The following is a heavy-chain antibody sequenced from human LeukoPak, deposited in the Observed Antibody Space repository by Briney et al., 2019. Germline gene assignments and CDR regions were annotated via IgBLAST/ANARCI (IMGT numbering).Heavy chain of an antibody. Sequence: GASVKVSCKASGGTFSSYAISWVRQAPGQGLEWMGGIIPIFGTANYAQKFQGRVTITADESTSTAYMELSSLRSEDTAVHYCARSMVRGVIGRFDPWGQGTLVTVSS. CDR1: GGTFSSYA. J-gene: IGHJ5*02. CDR3: ARSMVRGVIGRFDP. CDR2: IIPIFGTA. D-gene: IGHD3-10*01. V-gene: IGHV1-69*13.